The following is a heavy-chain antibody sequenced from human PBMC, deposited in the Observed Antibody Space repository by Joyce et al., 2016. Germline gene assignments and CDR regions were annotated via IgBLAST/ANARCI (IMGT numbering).Heavy chain of an antibody. D-gene: IGHD6-25*01. J-gene: IGHJ3*01. CDR1: GFTFDDYA. CDR2: ISWNSGSK. V-gene: IGHV3-9*01. CDR3: AKALRRRDALDV. Sequence: VQLVESGGGLAQPGRSLRLSCAGSGFTFDDYAMHWVRQGPGKGVEWVSGISWNSGSKGYADSVKGRFTITRDNSRKRLYLQMDSLRVEDTALYYCAKALRRRDALDVWGQGTTVTVSS.